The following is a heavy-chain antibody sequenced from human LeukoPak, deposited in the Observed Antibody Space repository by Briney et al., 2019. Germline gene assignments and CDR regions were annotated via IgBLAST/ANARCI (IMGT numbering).Heavy chain of an antibody. D-gene: IGHD3-22*01. V-gene: IGHV3-48*01. Sequence: GGSLRLSCAAPGFTFSSYSMNWVRQAPGKGLEWVSYISSSSSSKKYADSVKGRFTISRDNAKNSLYLQMNSLGAEDTAVYYCTRVGQSYSSSGQALDHWGQGTLVTVSS. J-gene: IGHJ4*02. CDR1: GFTFSSYS. CDR2: ISSSSSSK. CDR3: TRVGQSYSSSGQALDH.